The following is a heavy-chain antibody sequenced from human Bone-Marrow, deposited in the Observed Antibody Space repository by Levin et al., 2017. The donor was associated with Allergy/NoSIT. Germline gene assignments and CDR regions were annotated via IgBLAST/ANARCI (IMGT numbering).Heavy chain of an antibody. CDR1: GFNFNAYG. CDR3: ATFDYSSYGYYFDY. J-gene: IGHJ4*02. D-gene: IGHD4-11*01. V-gene: IGHV3-23*01. Sequence: GGSLRLSCAVSGFNFNAYGMTWVRQAPGKGLEWVSTIRGSDDSTYYTDSVRGRFTISRDTSEDTLYLQMNSLRADDTAVSYCATFDYSSYGYYFDYWGQGTLVTVSS. CDR2: IRGSDDST.